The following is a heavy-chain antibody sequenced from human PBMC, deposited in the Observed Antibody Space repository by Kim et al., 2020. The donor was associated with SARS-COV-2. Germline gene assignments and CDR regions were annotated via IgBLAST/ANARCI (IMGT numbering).Heavy chain of an antibody. CDR2: IYYSGST. V-gene: IGHV4-39*01. CDR1: GGSISSSSYY. D-gene: IGHD2-2*02. CDR3: ARFIRYCSSTSCYNFDY. J-gene: IGHJ4*02. Sequence: SETLSLTCTVSGGSISSSSYYWGWIRQPPGKGLEWIGSIYYSGSTYYNPSLKSRVTISVDTSKNQFSLKLSSVTAADTDVYYCARFIRYCSSTSCYNFDYWGQGTLVTVSS.